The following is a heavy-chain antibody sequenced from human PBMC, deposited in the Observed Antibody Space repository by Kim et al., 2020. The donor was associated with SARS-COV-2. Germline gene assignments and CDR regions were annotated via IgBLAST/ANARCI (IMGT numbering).Heavy chain of an antibody. CDR1: GFSITNYY. CDR3: DSEAARSTAF. V-gene: IGHV4-59*13. CDR2: IHYNGST. D-gene: IGHD2-15*01. J-gene: IGHJ3*01. Sequence: AETLSLTCTVSGFSITNYYVNWIRQPPGKGLEWIGHIHYNGSTNNNDDLKSRSTISSDAAENQIYFHLIYSTPAATDADYYDSEAARSTAF.